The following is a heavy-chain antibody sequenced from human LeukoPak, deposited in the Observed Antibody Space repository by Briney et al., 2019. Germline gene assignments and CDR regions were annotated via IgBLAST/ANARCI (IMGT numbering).Heavy chain of an antibody. V-gene: IGHV4-39*01. D-gene: IGHD4-17*01. CDR3: ARQGGDNGYYYFDF. CDR1: GGSIRSSHYY. Sequence: PLETLSLTCSVSGGSIRSSHYYWGWIRQPPGQGLEWIASVYYSGSTYYTPSLRSRVTISIDTSKNQFSLKLTSVTAADTAVFYCARQGGDNGYYYFDFWGQGTLVTVSS. J-gene: IGHJ4*02. CDR2: VYYSGST.